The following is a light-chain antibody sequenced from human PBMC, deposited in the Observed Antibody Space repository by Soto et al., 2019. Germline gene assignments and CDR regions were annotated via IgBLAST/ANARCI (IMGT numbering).Light chain of an antibody. Sequence: ERVLTQSPGTLSLSPGERATLSCTASQSLDSRFLAWYQQKPGQAPRLLISGASSRAGGIPDRFSGSGSGTDFTLTISRLEPEDFAVYYCQHFGTAPPWAFGQGTKVEIK. V-gene: IGKV3-20*01. J-gene: IGKJ1*01. CDR1: QSLDSRF. CDR3: QHFGTAPPWA. CDR2: GAS.